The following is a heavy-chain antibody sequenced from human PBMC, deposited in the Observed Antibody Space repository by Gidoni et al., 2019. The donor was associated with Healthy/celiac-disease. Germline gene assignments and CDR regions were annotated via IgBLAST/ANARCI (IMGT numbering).Heavy chain of an antibody. CDR2: IIPIFGTA. J-gene: IGHJ6*02. CDR1: GGRFSICA. V-gene: IGHV1-69*01. Sequence: QVQRVQSGAEVKKPGSSVEVSCNAAGGRFSICALRWVRQAPGQGLEWMGGIIPIFGTANYAQKFQGRVTITADESTSTAYMELSSLRSEDTAVYYCARPRQYSSSPYYYYGMDVWGQGTTVTVSS. CDR3: ARPRQYSSSPYYYYGMDV. D-gene: IGHD6-6*01.